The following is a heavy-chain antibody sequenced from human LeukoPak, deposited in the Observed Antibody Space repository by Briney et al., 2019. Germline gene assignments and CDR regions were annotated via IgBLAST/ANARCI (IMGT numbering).Heavy chain of an antibody. Sequence: SETLSLTCTVSGGSISSGNYYWGWIRQPPGKGLEWIGSIYYSGSTYYNPSLKSRVTISVDTSKNQFSLKLSSVTAADTAVYYCARGEEVGATPFDYWGQGTLVTVSS. CDR2: IYYSGST. CDR1: GGSISSGNYY. V-gene: IGHV4-39*01. J-gene: IGHJ4*02. CDR3: ARGEEVGATPFDY. D-gene: IGHD1-26*01.